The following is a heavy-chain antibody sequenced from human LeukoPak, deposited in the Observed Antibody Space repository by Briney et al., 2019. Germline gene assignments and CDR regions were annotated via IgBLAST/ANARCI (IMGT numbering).Heavy chain of an antibody. CDR1: GFTFSSYW. CDR2: IKQDGSEK. D-gene: IGHD3-22*01. Sequence: PGGSLRLSCAASGFTFSSYWMSWVRQAPGKGLEWVANIKQDGSEKYYVDSGKGRFTISRDNAKNSLYLQMNSLRAEDTAVYYCARVGVVVRTNYYYYMDVWGKGTTVTVSS. J-gene: IGHJ6*03. CDR3: ARVGVVVRTNYYYYMDV. V-gene: IGHV3-7*01.